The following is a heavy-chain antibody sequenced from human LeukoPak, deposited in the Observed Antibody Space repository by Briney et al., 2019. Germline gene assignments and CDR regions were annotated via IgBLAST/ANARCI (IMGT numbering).Heavy chain of an antibody. J-gene: IGHJ3*02. V-gene: IGHV1-2*02. CDR1: GYTFTGYY. D-gene: IGHD3-3*01. CDR3: LIEDVLRFLEWSSAFRVVNDAFDI. CDR2: INPNSGGT. Sequence: ASVKVSCKASGYTFTGYYMHWVRQAPGQGLEWMGWINPNSGGTNYAQKFQGRVTMTRDTSISTAYMELSRLRSDDTAVYYCLIEDVLRFLEWSSAFRVVNDAFDIWGQGTMVTVSS.